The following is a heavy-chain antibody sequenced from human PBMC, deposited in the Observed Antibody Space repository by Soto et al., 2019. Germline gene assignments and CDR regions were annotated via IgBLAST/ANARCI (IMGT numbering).Heavy chain of an antibody. CDR2: IIPIFGTA. Sequence: SVKVSCKASGGTFSSYAISWVRQAPGQGLEWMGGIIPIFGTANYAQKFQGRVTITADESTSTAYMELSSRRSEDTAVYYCAREGAGGWNYVPFDYWGQGTLVTVSS. V-gene: IGHV1-69*13. J-gene: IGHJ4*02. CDR3: AREGAGGWNYVPFDY. D-gene: IGHD1-7*01. CDR1: GGTFSSYA.